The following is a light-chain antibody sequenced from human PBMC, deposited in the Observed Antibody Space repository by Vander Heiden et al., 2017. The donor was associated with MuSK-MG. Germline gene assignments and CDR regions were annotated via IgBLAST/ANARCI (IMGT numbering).Light chain of an antibody. CDR2: WAS. Sequence: DIVMTQSPDSLAVSLGERATINCKSSQSVLYSSNNKNYLAWYQQKPGQPPKLLIYWASTRESGVPDRFSGSGSGTDFTLTISSLQAEDVAVYYCQQDDSTTITCGQGTRLEIK. V-gene: IGKV4-1*01. J-gene: IGKJ5*01. CDR1: QSVLYSSNNKNY. CDR3: QQDDSTTIT.